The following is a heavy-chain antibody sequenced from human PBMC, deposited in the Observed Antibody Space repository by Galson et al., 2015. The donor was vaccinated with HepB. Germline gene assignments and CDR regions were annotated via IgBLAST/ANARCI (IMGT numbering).Heavy chain of an antibody. D-gene: IGHD3-10*01. CDR2: IYSGGST. J-gene: IGHJ3*02. CDR3: ARDQVWFGGAFDI. Sequence: SLRLSCAASGFTVSSNYMSWVRQAPGKGLEWVSVIYSGGSTYYADSVKGRFTISRDNSKNTLYLQMNSLRAEDTAGYYCARDQVWFGGAFDIWGQGTMVTVSS. CDR1: GFTVSSNY. V-gene: IGHV3-66*02.